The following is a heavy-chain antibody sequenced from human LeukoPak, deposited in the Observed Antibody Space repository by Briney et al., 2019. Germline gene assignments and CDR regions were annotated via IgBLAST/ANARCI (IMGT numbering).Heavy chain of an antibody. Sequence: GGSLRLSCAASGFTFSSYGMHWVRQAPGKGLEWVAVIWYDGSNKYYADSVKGRFTISRDNSKNTLYLQMNSLRAEDTAVYYCARERGLSGSYYFDYWGQGTLVTVSS. D-gene: IGHD1-26*01. CDR2: IWYDGSNK. CDR3: ARERGLSGSYYFDY. V-gene: IGHV3-33*01. CDR1: GFTFSSYG. J-gene: IGHJ4*02.